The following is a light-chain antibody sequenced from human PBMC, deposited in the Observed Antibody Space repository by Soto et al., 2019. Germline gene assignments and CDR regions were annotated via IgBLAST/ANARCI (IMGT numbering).Light chain of an antibody. J-gene: IGKJ5*01. CDR3: QQYNDWLPIT. CDR1: QSVSSN. V-gene: IGKV3-15*01. CDR2: GAS. Sequence: EIVMTQSPDTLSVSVGDRATLSCRASQSVSSNLAWYQQKPGQAPRLLIHGASTRATGIPARFRGSGSGTEFTLTSSSLQSEDFGVYYCQQYNDWLPITFGQGTRLEIK.